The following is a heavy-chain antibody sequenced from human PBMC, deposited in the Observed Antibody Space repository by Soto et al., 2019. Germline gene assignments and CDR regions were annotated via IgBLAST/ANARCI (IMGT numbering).Heavy chain of an antibody. CDR1: GCSFSNYW. V-gene: IGHV5-51*01. J-gene: IGHJ5*02. Sequence: GESLKISCTGSGCSFSNYWIVWVRQMPGKGLEWMGIIYPGDSETKYSPSFQGQVTISADKSINTAYLQWISLKASDTAMYYCARRRAGNPDDWFDPWGQGTLVTVSS. CDR2: IYPGDSET. CDR3: ARRRAGNPDDWFDP. D-gene: IGHD6-13*01.